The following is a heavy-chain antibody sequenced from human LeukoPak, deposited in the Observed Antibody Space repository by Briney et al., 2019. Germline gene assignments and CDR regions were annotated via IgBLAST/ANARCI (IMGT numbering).Heavy chain of an antibody. CDR1: GFTFDDYG. J-gene: IGHJ3*02. D-gene: IGHD3-16*02. CDR3: ARTYDYVWGSYRPYDAFDI. CDR2: INWNGGST. V-gene: IGHV3-20*04. Sequence: GGSLRPSCAASGFTFDDYGMSWVRQAPGKGLEWVSGINWNGGSTGYADSVKGRFTISRDNAKNSLYLQMNSLRAEDTALYYCARTYDYVWGSYRPYDAFDIWGQGTMVTVSS.